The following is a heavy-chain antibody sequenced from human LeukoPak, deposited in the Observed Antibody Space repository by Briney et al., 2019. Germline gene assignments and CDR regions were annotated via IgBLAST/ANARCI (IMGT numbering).Heavy chain of an antibody. CDR1: GFTFSSYA. D-gene: IGHD2-2*02. CDR3: PKGCASTSCYTSEY. Sequence: GGSLRLSCAASGFTFSSYAMSWVRQAPGGGLEWVSTISGSGDSTYYADSVKGRFTISRDNSKSTLYLQMNSLRPEETAVYYCPKGCASTSCYTSEYWGQGTLVTVSS. V-gene: IGHV3-23*01. J-gene: IGHJ4*02. CDR2: ISGSGDST.